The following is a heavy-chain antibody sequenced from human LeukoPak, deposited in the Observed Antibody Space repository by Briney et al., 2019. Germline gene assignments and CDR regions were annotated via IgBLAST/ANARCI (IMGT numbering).Heavy chain of an antibody. CDR3: AKASSETNFDY. V-gene: IGHV3-66*01. J-gene: IGHJ4*02. CDR1: GFTVSLNY. Sequence: GGSLRLSCAASGFTVSLNYMSWVRQAPGKGLEWVSVIYGGGDTFYADSVKGRFTISRDDSQNTLFLQMNSLRVEDTALYYCAKASSETNFDYWGQGTLVTVSS. CDR2: IYGGGDT. D-gene: IGHD2-2*01.